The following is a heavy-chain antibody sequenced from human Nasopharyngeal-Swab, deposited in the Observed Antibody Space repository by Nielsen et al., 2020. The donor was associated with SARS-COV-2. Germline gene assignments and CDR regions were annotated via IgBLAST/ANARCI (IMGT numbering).Heavy chain of an antibody. CDR2: IYNSGNT. CDR3: ARGQYQMLSGYYFDY. V-gene: IGHV4-59*01. D-gene: IGHD4-11*01. CDR1: TDSISSYY. Sequence: SETLSLTCTVSTDSISSYYWSWIRQPPGKGLEWISFIYNSGNTHYNPSLKSRVTLSADTSKKQFSLRLTSVTAADTAVYFCARGQYQMLSGYYFDYWAQGTLVTVSS. J-gene: IGHJ4*02.